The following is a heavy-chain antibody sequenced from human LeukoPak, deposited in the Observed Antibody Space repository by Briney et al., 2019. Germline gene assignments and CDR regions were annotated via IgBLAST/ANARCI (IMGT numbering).Heavy chain of an antibody. Sequence: GGSLRLSCAASRFTFSSYGMHWVRQAPGKGLEWVAFIRYDGSNKYYADSVKGRFTISRDNSKNTLYLQMNSLRAEDTAVYYCAKAVPWLPLYFDYWGQGTLVTVSS. CDR2: IRYDGSNK. V-gene: IGHV3-30*02. D-gene: IGHD3-22*01. CDR3: AKAVPWLPLYFDY. CDR1: RFTFSSYG. J-gene: IGHJ4*02.